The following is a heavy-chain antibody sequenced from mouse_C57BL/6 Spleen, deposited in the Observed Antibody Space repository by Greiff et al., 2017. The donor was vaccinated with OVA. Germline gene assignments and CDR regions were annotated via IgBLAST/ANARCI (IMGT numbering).Heavy chain of an antibody. Sequence: QLQQPGAELVMPGASVKLSCKASGYTFTSYWMHWVKQRPGQGLEWIGEIDPSYSYTNYNQKFKGKSTLTVDKSSSTAYMQLSSLTSEDSAVYYCARGITGRHYFDYWGQGTTLTVSS. CDR1: GYTFTSYW. J-gene: IGHJ2*01. CDR3: ARGITGRHYFDY. V-gene: IGHV1-69*01. CDR2: IDPSYSYT. D-gene: IGHD2-4*01.